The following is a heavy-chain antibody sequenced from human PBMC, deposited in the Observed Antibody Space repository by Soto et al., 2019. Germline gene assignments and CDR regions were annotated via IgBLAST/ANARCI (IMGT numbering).Heavy chain of an antibody. Sequence: GGSLRLSCAASGFTFSSYSMNWVRQAPGKGLEWVSYISSSSSTIYYADSVKGRFTISRDSAKNSLYLQMNSLRAEDTAVYYCARGEDIVVVVAATKVDYFDYWGQGTLVTVSS. CDR1: GFTFSSYS. V-gene: IGHV3-48*01. D-gene: IGHD2-15*01. CDR2: ISSSSSTI. CDR3: ARGEDIVVVVAATKVDYFDY. J-gene: IGHJ4*02.